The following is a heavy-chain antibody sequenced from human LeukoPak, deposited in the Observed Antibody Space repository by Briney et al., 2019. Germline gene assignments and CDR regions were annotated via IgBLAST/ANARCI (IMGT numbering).Heavy chain of an antibody. CDR2: INSDESST. V-gene: IGHV3-74*01. CDR3: ARGTGYSVFDI. D-gene: IGHD1-26*01. Sequence: GGSLRLSCAASGFTFSGYWMHWVRQVSSKGLVWVSRINSDESSTSYADSVKGRFTISRDNAKNTLYLQMNSLRAEDTAVYYCARGTGYSVFDIWGQGTMVTVSS. J-gene: IGHJ3*02. CDR1: GFTFSGYW.